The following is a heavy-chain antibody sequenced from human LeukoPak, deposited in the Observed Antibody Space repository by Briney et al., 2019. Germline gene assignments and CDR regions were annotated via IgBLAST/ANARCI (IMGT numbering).Heavy chain of an antibody. CDR2: IYYSGST. J-gene: IGHJ5*02. CDR3: ARGILTGENWFDP. V-gene: IGHV4-30-4*01. D-gene: IGHD3-9*01. Sequence: SETLSLTCTVSGGSISSGDYYWSWIRQPPGKGLEWIGYIYYSGSTYYNPPLKSRVTISVDTSKNQFSLKLSSVTAADTAVYYCARGILTGENWFDPWGQGTLVTVSS. CDR1: GGSISSGDYY.